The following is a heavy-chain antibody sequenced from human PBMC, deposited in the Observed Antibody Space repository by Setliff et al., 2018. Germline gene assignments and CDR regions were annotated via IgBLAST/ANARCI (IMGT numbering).Heavy chain of an antibody. J-gene: IGHJ5*02. Sequence: GGSLRLSCAASGFTFSRYSMNWVRQGPGKGLEWVSYISASSSTICYSGSVKGRFTISRDNAKNSLFLQMNGPRADDTAVYYCARDLDGGNGHDLWGRGTLVTVSS. CDR1: GFTFSRYS. CDR2: ISASSSTI. V-gene: IGHV3-48*01. CDR3: ARDLDGGNGHDL. D-gene: IGHD2-15*01.